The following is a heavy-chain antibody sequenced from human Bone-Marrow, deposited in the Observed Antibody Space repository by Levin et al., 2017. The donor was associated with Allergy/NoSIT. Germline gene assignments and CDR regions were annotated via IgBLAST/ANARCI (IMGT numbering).Heavy chain of an antibody. D-gene: IGHD3-16*02. V-gene: IGHV3-74*01. CDR3: ATDVFYRLDS. J-gene: IGHJ4*02. Sequence: GGSLRLSCAVSASSASTFSASWMHWVRQAPGKGLVWVSHISSDGSTTTYTDSVKGRFTISRDNAKNMLYLQMNSLRAEDTAVYYCATDVFYRLDSWGQGTLVTVSS. CDR1: ASSASTFSASW. CDR2: ISSDGSTT.